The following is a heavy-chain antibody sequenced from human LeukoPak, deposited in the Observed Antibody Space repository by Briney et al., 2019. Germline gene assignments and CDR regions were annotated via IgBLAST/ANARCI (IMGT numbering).Heavy chain of an antibody. CDR2: ISGSGGST. J-gene: IGHJ4*02. CDR1: GFTFSSYA. Sequence: PGGSLRLSCAASGFTFSSYAMSWVRQAPGKGLEWVSAISGSGGSTYYADSVKGRFTISRDNSKNTLYLQVNSLRAEDTAVYYCAEVQKSMVTSIDYWGQGTLVTVSS. V-gene: IGHV3-23*01. D-gene: IGHD5-18*01. CDR3: AEVQKSMVTSIDY.